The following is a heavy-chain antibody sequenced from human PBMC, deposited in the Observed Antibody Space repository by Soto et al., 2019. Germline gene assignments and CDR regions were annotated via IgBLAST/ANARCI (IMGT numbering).Heavy chain of an antibody. D-gene: IGHD2-15*01. J-gene: IGHJ4*02. CDR2: ISSSSSTI. Sequence: GGSLRLSCAASGFTFSSYSMNWVRQAPGKGLEWVSYISSSSSTIYYADSVKGRFTISRDNAKNSLYLQMNSLRAEDTAVYFCPRDQGYVSGYWGQGTLVTVSS. CDR1: GFTFSSYS. CDR3: PRDQGYVSGY. V-gene: IGHV3-48*01.